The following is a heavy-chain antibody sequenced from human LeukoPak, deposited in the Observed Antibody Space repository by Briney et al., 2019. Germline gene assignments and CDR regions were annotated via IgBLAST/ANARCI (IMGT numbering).Heavy chain of an antibody. CDR2: INPNSGGT. CDR1: GYTFSDYY. D-gene: IGHD3-3*01. J-gene: IGHJ5*02. CDR3: AREGVGTLNWFDP. Sequence: ASVKVSCKASGYTFSDYYIHWVRQAPGQGLEWMGWINPNSGGTNYAQKFQGRVTMTRDTSISTAYMELSRLRSDDTAVYYCAREGVGTLNWFDPWGQGTLVTVSS. V-gene: IGHV1-2*02.